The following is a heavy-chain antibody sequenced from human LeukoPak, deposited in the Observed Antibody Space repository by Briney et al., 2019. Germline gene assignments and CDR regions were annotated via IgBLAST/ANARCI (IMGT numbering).Heavy chain of an antibody. CDR1: GFTFSSYS. J-gene: IGHJ4*02. V-gene: IGHV3-21*01. CDR3: ARDASTRSFDY. CDR2: ISSSSSYI. Sequence: AGTLRLSCAASGFTFSSYSMNWVRQAPGKGLEWVSSISSSSSYIYYADSVKGRFTISRDNAKNSLYLQMNSLRAEDTAVYYCARDASTRSFDYWGQGTLVTVSS.